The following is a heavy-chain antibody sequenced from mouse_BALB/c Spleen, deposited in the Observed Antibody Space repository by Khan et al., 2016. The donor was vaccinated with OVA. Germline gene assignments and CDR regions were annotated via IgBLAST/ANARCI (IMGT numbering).Heavy chain of an antibody. CDR1: GFSLNYYG. J-gene: IGHJ3*01. CDR3: ARNYDYDEGLAY. V-gene: IGHV2-2*03. D-gene: IGHD2-4*01. Sequence: QMQLEESGPGLVQPSQSLSITCTVSGFSLNYYGVHWVRQSPGKGLEWLGVIWSGGSTDYNAPFISRLSISKDNSKSQVFFKMNSLQSNDTAIYYCARNYDYDEGLAYWGQGTLVTVS. CDR2: IWSGGST.